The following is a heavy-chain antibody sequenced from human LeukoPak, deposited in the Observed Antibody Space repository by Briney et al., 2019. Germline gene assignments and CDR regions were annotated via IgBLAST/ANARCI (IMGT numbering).Heavy chain of an antibody. Sequence: GGSLRLSCAASGFTVSSNYMSWVRQAPGKGLEWVSVIDTSGSTYYADSVKGRFTISRDNSKNTLYLQMNSLRAEDTAVYYCARGYSSGGGPFDRWGQGTLVTVSS. D-gene: IGHD6-19*01. CDR1: GFTVSSNY. CDR2: IDTSGST. CDR3: ARGYSSGGGPFDR. J-gene: IGHJ5*02. V-gene: IGHV3-53*01.